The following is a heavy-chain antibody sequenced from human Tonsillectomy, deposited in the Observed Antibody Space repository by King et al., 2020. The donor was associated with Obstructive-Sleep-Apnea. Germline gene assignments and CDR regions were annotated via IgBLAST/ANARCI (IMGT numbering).Heavy chain of an antibody. D-gene: IGHD2-2*01. V-gene: IGHV1-18*04. CDR1: GYIFSSYD. Sequence: QLVQSGAEVRKPGASLRVSCKASGYIFSSYDITWVRQAPGQGLEWMGWIRPCDGKTNYAEKSQGRVTMTTDTSTSTAYMEVRSLRSDDTAVYYCARGSSSTHLGMDVWGQGTTVTVSS. CDR2: IRPCDGKT. J-gene: IGHJ6*02. CDR3: ARGSSSTHLGMDV.